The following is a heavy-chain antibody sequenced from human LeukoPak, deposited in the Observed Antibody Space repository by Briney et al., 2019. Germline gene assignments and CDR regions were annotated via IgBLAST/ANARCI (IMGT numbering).Heavy chain of an antibody. J-gene: IGHJ6*03. V-gene: IGHV3-23*01. CDR2: IGGSGGGT. Sequence: PGGSLRLSCAASGFTFSTYGMSWVRQAPGRGLEWVSAIGGSGGGTYYADSVKGRFTISRDNSKNTLYLQVNSLRAEDTAVYYCAKRGSGWYEDYYYYMDVWGKGTTVTISS. CDR3: AKRGSGWYEDYYYYMDV. D-gene: IGHD6-19*01. CDR1: GFTFSTYG.